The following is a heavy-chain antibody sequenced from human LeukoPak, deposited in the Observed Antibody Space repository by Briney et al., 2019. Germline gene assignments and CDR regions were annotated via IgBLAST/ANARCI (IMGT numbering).Heavy chain of an antibody. V-gene: IGHV3-66*02. D-gene: IGHD6-13*01. J-gene: IGHJ4*02. CDR2: IHSDGRT. CDR1: GLTVSSNF. Sequence: GGSLRLSCAASGLTVSSNFMSWVRQAPGKGLEWVSVIHSDGRTFYADTVKGRFTVSRDNSNDMLFLQMNSLRAEDTAVYYRARDVGGIATGYFDYWGQGTPVTVSS. CDR3: ARDVGGIATGYFDY.